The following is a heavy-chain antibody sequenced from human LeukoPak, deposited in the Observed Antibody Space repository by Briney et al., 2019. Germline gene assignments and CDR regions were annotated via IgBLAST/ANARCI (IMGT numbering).Heavy chain of an antibody. J-gene: IGHJ4*02. Sequence: GGSLRLSCAASGFTFSDYAMHWVRQAPGKGLEWGALISYDGSNKYYADSVKGRFTISRDNFKNTLYLQINSVRAEDTAVYYCARATYYDYWSGYYGAFDYWGQGTLVTVSS. CDR1: GFTFSDYA. CDR3: ARATYYDYWSGYYGAFDY. D-gene: IGHD3-3*01. V-gene: IGHV3-30*04. CDR2: ISYDGSNK.